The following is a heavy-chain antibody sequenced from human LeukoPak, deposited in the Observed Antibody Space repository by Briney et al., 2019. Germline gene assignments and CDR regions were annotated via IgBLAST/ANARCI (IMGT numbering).Heavy chain of an antibody. Sequence: SETLSLTCTVSGGSFSGYYWSWIRQHPGKGLEWIGYIYYSGSTYYNPSLKSRVTISVDTSKNQFSLKLSSVTAADTAVYYCARARTGSGRHYFDYWGQGTLVTVSS. J-gene: IGHJ4*02. V-gene: IGHV4-31*03. CDR1: GGSFSGYY. D-gene: IGHD3-10*01. CDR3: ARARTGSGRHYFDY. CDR2: IYYSGST.